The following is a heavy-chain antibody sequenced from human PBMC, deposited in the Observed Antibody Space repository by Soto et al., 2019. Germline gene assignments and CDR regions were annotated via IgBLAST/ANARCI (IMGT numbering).Heavy chain of an antibody. D-gene: IGHD1-7*01. Sequence: EVQLVESGGGLVKPGGSLRLSCAASGFTFSSYSMNWVRQAPGKGLEWVSSISSSSSYIYYADSVKGRFTISRDNAKNSLYLQMNSLRAEDTAVYYCARDNWNYEGYGMDVWGQGTTVTVSS. CDR2: ISSSSSYI. J-gene: IGHJ6*02. V-gene: IGHV3-21*01. CDR3: ARDNWNYEGYGMDV. CDR1: GFTFSSYS.